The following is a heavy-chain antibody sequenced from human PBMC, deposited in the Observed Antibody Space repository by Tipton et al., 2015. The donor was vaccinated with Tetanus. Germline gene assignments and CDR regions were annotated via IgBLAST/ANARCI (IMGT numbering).Heavy chain of an antibody. CDR3: ARANNDYPKKGPFDY. CDR1: GGSSSSFY. CDR2: VYYSGST. D-gene: IGHD5-12*01. Sequence: LRLSCAVSGGSSSSFYWSWIRQPPGKELEWVGYVYYSGSTNYHPSLKGRLTISVDTSKNQFSLNLRSVITADTAVYYCARANNDYPKKGPFDYWGQGILVTVSS. J-gene: IGHJ4*02. V-gene: IGHV4-59*01.